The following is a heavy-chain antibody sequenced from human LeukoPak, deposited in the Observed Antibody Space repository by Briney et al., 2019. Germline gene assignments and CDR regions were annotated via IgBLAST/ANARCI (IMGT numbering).Heavy chain of an antibody. D-gene: IGHD3-22*01. Sequence: KASETLSLTCAVYGVSFSGYYWSWIRQPPGKGLEWIGEINHSGSTNYNPSLKSRVTISVDTSKNQFSLRLSSVTAADTAVYYCARGQYYYDSSGYFDYWGQGTLVTVSS. CDR3: ARGQYYYDSSGYFDY. J-gene: IGHJ4*02. V-gene: IGHV4-34*01. CDR2: INHSGST. CDR1: GVSFSGYY.